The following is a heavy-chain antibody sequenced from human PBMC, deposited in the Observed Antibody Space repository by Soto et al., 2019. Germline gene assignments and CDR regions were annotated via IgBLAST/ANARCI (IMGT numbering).Heavy chain of an antibody. CDR2: ISGSGGST. V-gene: IGHV3-23*01. J-gene: IGHJ4*02. CDR3: AKDFPSLRYFDWLLPYFDY. Sequence: QAGGSLRLSCAASGFTFSSYAMSWVRQAPGKGLEWVSAISGSGGSTYYADSVKGRFTISRDNSKNTLYLQMNSLRAEDTAVYYCAKDFPSLRYFDWLLPYFDYWGQGTLVTVSS. CDR1: GFTFSSYA. D-gene: IGHD3-9*01.